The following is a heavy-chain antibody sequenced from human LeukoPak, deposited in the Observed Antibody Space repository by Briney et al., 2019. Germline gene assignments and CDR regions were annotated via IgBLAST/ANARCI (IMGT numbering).Heavy chain of an antibody. Sequence: SVKVSCKASGGTFSSYAISWVRQAPGQGLEWMGRITPIFGTANYAQKFQGRVTITTDESTSTAYMELSSLRSEDTAVDYCARGSLSAGNYYYMDVWGKGTTVTVSS. CDR2: ITPIFGTA. J-gene: IGHJ6*03. V-gene: IGHV1-69*05. D-gene: IGHD3-10*01. CDR3: ARGSLSAGNYYYMDV. CDR1: GGTFSSYA.